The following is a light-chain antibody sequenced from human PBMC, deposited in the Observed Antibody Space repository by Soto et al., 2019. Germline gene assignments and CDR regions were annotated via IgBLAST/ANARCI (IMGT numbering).Light chain of an antibody. V-gene: IGLV2-8*01. CDR3: SSYISVSSPVV. CDR2: DVN. J-gene: IGLJ2*01. CDR1: SSDVGGYNY. Sequence: QSALTQPPSASGSPGQSVTISCAGTSSDVGGYNYVSWYQQYPGKAPKLMIYDVNKRPSGVPDRFSGSKSGNTASLTVSGLQAEDEADYYCSSYISVSSPVVFGGGTKLTVL.